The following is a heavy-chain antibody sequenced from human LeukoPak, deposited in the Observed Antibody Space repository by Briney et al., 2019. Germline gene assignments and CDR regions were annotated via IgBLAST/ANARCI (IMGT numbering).Heavy chain of an antibody. CDR3: ARDSYYYDSSGYSEGNFDY. CDR2: INPNSGGT. V-gene: IGHV1-2*02. J-gene: IGHJ4*02. D-gene: IGHD3-22*01. Sequence: ASVTVSCKASGYTFTGYYMHWVRQAPGQGLEWMGWINPNSGGTNYAQKFQGRVTMTRDTSISTAYMELSRLRSDDTAVYYCARDSYYYDSSGYSEGNFDYWGQGTLVTVSS. CDR1: GYTFTGYY.